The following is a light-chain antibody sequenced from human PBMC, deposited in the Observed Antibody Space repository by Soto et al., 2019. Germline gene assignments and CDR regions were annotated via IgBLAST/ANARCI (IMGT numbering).Light chain of an antibody. CDR1: QSVSSY. J-gene: IGKJ4*01. CDR3: QQRSNWPPLT. Sequence: ELVLTQSPATLSLSPGERATLSCRPSQSVSSYLAWYQQKPGQAPRLLIYDASNRATGIPARFSGSGSGTDFTLTISGLEPEDFAVYYCQQRSNWPPLTFGGGTKVDIK. CDR2: DAS. V-gene: IGKV3-11*01.